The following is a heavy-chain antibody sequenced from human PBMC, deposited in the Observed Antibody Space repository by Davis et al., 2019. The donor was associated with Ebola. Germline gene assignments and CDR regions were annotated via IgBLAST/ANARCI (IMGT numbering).Heavy chain of an antibody. D-gene: IGHD5-12*01. CDR3: ARDPRYSGYDLYYYYYGMDV. V-gene: IGHV3-7*03. J-gene: IGHJ6*02. Sequence: GESLKISCAASGFTFSSYSMNWVRQAPGKGLEWVANIKQDGSEKYYVDSVKGRFTISRDNAKNSLYLQMNSLRAEDTAVYYCARDPRYSGYDLYYYYYGMDVWGQGTTVTVSS. CDR2: IKQDGSEK. CDR1: GFTFSSYS.